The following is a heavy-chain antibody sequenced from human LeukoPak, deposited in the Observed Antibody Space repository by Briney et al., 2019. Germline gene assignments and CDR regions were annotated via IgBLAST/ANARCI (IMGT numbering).Heavy chain of an antibody. CDR2: ISGGSSHI. CDR1: GFTFSSYS. V-gene: IGHV3-21*06. D-gene: IGHD4/OR15-4a*01. J-gene: IGHJ4*02. Sequence: PGGSRKLACAASGFTFSSYSVHWIRQTPGKGLEWVASISGGSSHIHYADSVKGRFTIFRDNAKNSLHLQMNRLSAEDTAVYYCVRGGDIRNYGAISRTDYAGQGTLVTVSS. CDR3: VRGGDIRNYGAISRTDY.